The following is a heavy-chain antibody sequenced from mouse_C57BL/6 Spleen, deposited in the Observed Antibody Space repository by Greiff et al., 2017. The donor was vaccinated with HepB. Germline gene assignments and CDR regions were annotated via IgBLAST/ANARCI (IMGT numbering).Heavy chain of an antibody. J-gene: IGHJ2*01. Sequence: VQLQQPGAELVKPGASVKLSCKASGYTFTSYWMHWVKQRPGQGLEWIGMIHPNSGSTNYNEKFKSKATLTVDKSSSTAYMQLSSLTSEDAAVYYCAREGGDYFDYWGQGTTLTVSS. CDR2: IHPNSGST. V-gene: IGHV1-64*01. CDR1: GYTFTSYW. CDR3: AREGGDYFDY.